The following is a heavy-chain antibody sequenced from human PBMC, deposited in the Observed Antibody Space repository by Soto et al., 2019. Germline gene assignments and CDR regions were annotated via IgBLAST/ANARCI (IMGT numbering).Heavy chain of an antibody. CDR1: GGTFSSYA. J-gene: IGHJ6*02. CDR3: ASGPYSSSPIAYYYYGMDV. Sequence: SVKVSCKASGGTFSSYAISWVRQAPGQGLEWMGGIIPIFGTANYAQKFQGRVTITADESTSTAYMELSSLRSEDTAVYYCASGPYSSSPIAYYYYGMDVWGQGTTVTVSS. D-gene: IGHD6-6*01. CDR2: IIPIFGTA. V-gene: IGHV1-69*13.